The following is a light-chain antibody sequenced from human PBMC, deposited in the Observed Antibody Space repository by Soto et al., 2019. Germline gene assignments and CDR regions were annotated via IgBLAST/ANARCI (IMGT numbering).Light chain of an antibody. Sequence: EIAMTQSPGTLSVSPGERATLSCRASQSVSSNLAWYQQKPGQAPRLLIYGASTRATGIPARFSGSGSGTEFTLTISSLQSEDFAVYYCQQYNNWPLFGPGTKVDIK. CDR1: QSVSSN. V-gene: IGKV3-15*01. J-gene: IGKJ3*01. CDR3: QQYNNWPL. CDR2: GAS.